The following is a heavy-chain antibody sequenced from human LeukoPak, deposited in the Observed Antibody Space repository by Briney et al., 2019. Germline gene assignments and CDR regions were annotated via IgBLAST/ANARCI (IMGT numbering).Heavy chain of an antibody. D-gene: IGHD5-18*01. CDR3: ARGPLEGIQLWLMSAFDI. J-gene: IGHJ3*02. CDR1: GFTFSSYS. Sequence: GGSLRLSCAASGFTFSSYSMNWVRQAPGKGLEWVSSISSSSSYIYYADSVKGRFTISRDNAKNSLYLQMNSLRAEDTAVYYCARGPLEGIQLWLMSAFDIWGQGTMVIVSS. CDR2: ISSSSSYI. V-gene: IGHV3-21*01.